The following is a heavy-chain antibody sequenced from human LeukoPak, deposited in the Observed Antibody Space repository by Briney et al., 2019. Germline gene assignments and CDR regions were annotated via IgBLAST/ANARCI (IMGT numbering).Heavy chain of an antibody. Sequence: ASVKVSCKASGYTFTSYYMHWVRQAPGQGLEWMGIINPSGGSTTYTQEFQGRVTMTRDTSTSTVYMELSSLRSEDTAVYYCARGGPLAAAPHQYYFDYWGQGTLVTVSS. J-gene: IGHJ4*02. D-gene: IGHD6-19*01. CDR2: INPSGGST. V-gene: IGHV1-46*01. CDR3: ARGGPLAAAPHQYYFDY. CDR1: GYTFTSYY.